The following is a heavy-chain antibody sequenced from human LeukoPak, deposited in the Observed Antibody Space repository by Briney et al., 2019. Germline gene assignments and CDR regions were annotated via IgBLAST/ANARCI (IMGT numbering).Heavy chain of an antibody. V-gene: IGHV3-53*01. D-gene: IGHD3-22*01. CDR2: IYSGGST. CDR1: GFTVSSNY. CDR3: AKSEGKDSSGYFEY. Sequence: GGSLRLSCAASGFTVSSNYMSWVRQAPGKGLEWVSVIYSGGSTYYADSVKGRFTISRDNSKNTLYLQMNSLRAEDTAVYYCAKSEGKDSSGYFEYWGQGTLVTVSS. J-gene: IGHJ4*02.